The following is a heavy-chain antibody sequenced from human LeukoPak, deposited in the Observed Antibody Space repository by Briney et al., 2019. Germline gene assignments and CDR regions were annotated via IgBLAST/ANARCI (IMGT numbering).Heavy chain of an antibody. CDR2: IKQDGSEK. CDR1: GFTFSSYW. CDR3: ARGYYGDFEEGAFDI. J-gene: IGHJ3*02. Sequence: PGGSLRLSCAASGFTFSSYWMSWVRQAPGKGLEWVANIKQDGSEKYDVDSVKGRFTISRDNAKNSLYLQMNSLRAEDTAVYYCARGYYGDFEEGAFDIWGQGTMVTVSS. D-gene: IGHD4-17*01. V-gene: IGHV3-7*01.